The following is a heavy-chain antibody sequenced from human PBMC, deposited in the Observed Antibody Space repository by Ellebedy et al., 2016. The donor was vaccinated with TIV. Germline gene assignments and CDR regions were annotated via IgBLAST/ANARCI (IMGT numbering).Heavy chain of an antibody. CDR2: IKEDGSEA. Sequence: PGGSLRLSCAASGFTFSGYWMSWVRQAPGKWLEWVANIKEDGSEAYYVDSVKGRFTISRDNSKNTLYLQMNSLRADDTAVYYCAKDPGRATIYYYSYGMDVWGQGTTVTVSS. V-gene: IGHV3-7*01. CDR3: AKDPGRATIYYYSYGMDV. D-gene: IGHD5-12*01. J-gene: IGHJ6*02. CDR1: GFTFSGYW.